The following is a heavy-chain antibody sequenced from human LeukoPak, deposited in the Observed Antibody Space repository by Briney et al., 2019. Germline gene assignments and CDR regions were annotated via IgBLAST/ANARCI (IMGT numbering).Heavy chain of an antibody. CDR2: INHSGST. D-gene: IGHD3-10*01. CDR1: GGSFSGYY. V-gene: IGHV4-34*01. Sequence: SETLSLTCAVYGGSFSGYYWSWIRQPPGKGLEWIGEINHSGSTNYNPSLKSRVTISVDTSKNQFSLKLSSVTAADTAVYYCARTQLWFGFDYWGQGTLVTVSS. J-gene: IGHJ4*02. CDR3: ARTQLWFGFDY.